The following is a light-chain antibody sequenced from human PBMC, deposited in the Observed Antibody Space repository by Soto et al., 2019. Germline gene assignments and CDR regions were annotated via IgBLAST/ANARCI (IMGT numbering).Light chain of an antibody. V-gene: IGLV1-40*01. CDR1: SSNIGAGYD. Sequence: QFVLTQPPSVSGAPGQRVTIPCTGSSSNIGAGYDVHWYQQLPGTAPKLLIYGNSDRPSGVPDRFSGSKSGTSASLAITGLQAEDEADYYCQSYDSSLSGSGVFGTGTKVTVL. J-gene: IGLJ1*01. CDR2: GNS. CDR3: QSYDSSLSGSGV.